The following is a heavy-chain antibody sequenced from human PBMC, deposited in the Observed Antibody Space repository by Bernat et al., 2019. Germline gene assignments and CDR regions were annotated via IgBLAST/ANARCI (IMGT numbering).Heavy chain of an antibody. CDR1: GFTFNEYG. J-gene: IGHJ4*02. CDR2: INWNGVST. V-gene: IGHV3-20*04. CDR3: ARDPAVVAMVRGAPVDY. Sequence: EVQLVESGGGVVRPGGSLRLSCAASGFTFNEYGMSWVHQAPGKGLEWVSGINWNGVSTGYADSVKGRFTISRDDAKNSLYLQMTSLRAEDTAFYYCARDPAVVAMVRGAPVDYWGQGILVTVSS. D-gene: IGHD3-10*01.